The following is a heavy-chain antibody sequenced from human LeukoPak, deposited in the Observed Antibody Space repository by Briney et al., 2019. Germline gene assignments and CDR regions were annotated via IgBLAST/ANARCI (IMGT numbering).Heavy chain of an antibody. CDR3: ARVPGSHYYYYMDV. J-gene: IGHJ6*03. CDR1: GFKFDDYE. CDR2: ISKSGRAT. Sequence: GGSLGLSCAASGFKFDDYEMSWVRQVPGKGLEYVSGISKSGRATGYGDSVKGRFTISRDNAKNSLFLQMTSLRAEDTALYHCARVPGSHYYYYMDVWGKGAAVTVSS. V-gene: IGHV3-20*01.